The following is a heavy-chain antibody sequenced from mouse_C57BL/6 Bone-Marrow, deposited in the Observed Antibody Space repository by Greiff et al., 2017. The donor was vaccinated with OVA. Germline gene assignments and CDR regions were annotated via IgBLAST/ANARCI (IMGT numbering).Heavy chain of an antibody. CDR1: GFTFSSYG. D-gene: IGHD2-5*01. Sequence: EVKVVESGGDLVKPGGSLKLSCAASGFTFSSYGMSWVRQTPDKRLEWVATISSGGSYTYYPDSVKGRFTISRDNAKNTLYLQMSSLKSEDTAMYYCARRDSNYDAMDYWGQGTSVTVSS. V-gene: IGHV5-6*02. J-gene: IGHJ4*01. CDR3: ARRDSNYDAMDY. CDR2: ISSGGSYT.